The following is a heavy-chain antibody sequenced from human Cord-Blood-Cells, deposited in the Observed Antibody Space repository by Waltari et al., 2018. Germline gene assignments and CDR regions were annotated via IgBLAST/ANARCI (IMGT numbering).Heavy chain of an antibody. D-gene: IGHD3-10*01. J-gene: IGHJ3*02. V-gene: IGHV1-2*04. Sequence: QVQLVQSGAEVKKPGASVKVSCKASGYTFTGYYMHWVRQAPGQGLEWMGWINPNSGGTNYEQKFQGWVTMTRETSISTAYMELSRLRSDDTAVYYCARTPMVRGVMGSAFDIWGQGTMVTVSS. CDR3: ARTPMVRGVMGSAFDI. CDR2: INPNSGGT. CDR1: GYTFTGYY.